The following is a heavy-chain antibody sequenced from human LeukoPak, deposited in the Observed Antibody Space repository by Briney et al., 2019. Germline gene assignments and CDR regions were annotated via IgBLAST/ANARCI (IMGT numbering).Heavy chain of an antibody. D-gene: IGHD3-3*02. V-gene: IGHV3-23*01. CDR1: GFTFSNYA. Sequence: PGGSLRLSCAASGFTFSNYAMSWVRQAPGKGLEWVSSISGSGGSTYYADSVKGRFTISRGNSKNTLYLQMNSLRAEDTAVYYCAKGGFSPFDYWGQGTLVTVSS. CDR2: ISGSGGST. CDR3: AKGGFSPFDY. J-gene: IGHJ4*02.